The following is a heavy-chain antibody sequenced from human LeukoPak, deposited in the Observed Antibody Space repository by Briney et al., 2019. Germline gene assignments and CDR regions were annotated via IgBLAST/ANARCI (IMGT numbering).Heavy chain of an antibody. CDR2: ISAYNGNT. D-gene: IGHD5-24*01. Sequence: ASVKVSCKASGYTFTSYGISWVRQAPGQGLEWMGWISAYNGNTNYAQELQGRVTMTTDTSTSTAYMELRSLRSDDTAVYCCARTYKYYYYYMDVWGKGTTVTISS. CDR1: GYTFTSYG. V-gene: IGHV1-18*01. CDR3: ARTYKYYYYYMDV. J-gene: IGHJ6*03.